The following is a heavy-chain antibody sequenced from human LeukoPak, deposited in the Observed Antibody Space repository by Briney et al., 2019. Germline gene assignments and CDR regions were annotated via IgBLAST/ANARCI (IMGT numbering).Heavy chain of an antibody. CDR1: GFTFSSYW. V-gene: IGHV3-74*01. CDR2: ITNDGSST. J-gene: IGHJ4*02. Sequence: GGSLRLSCAASGFTFSSYWMHWVRQAPGKGLVWVSRITNDGSSTTYADSVKGRFTISRDNAKNSLYLQMNSLRAEDTAVYYCARASYYYDSSGYRRLYYFDYWGQGTLVTVSS. D-gene: IGHD3-22*01. CDR3: ARASYYYDSSGYRRLYYFDY.